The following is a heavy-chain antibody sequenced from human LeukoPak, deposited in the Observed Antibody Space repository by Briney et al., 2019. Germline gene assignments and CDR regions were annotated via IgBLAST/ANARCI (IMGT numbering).Heavy chain of an antibody. V-gene: IGHV3-9*01. Sequence: PGGSLRLSCAASGFTFDDYAMHWVRQAPGKGLEWVSGISWNSGSIGYADSVKGRFTISRDNAKNSLYLQMNSLRAEDTALYYCAKDIGIAAAGTGFDYWGQGTLVTVSS. J-gene: IGHJ4*02. CDR1: GFTFDDYA. D-gene: IGHD6-13*01. CDR3: AKDIGIAAAGTGFDY. CDR2: ISWNSGSI.